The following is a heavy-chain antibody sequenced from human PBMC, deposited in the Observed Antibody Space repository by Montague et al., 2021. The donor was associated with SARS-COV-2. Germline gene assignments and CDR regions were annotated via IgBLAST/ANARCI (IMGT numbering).Heavy chain of an antibody. V-gene: IGHV4-59*08. CDR2: VSDSGS. J-gene: IGHJ6*02. Sequence: SETLSLTCTVSGGSNSRYYWSWIRQPPGKGLEWIGYVSDSGSDYNPSLKSRVSIPVDTSKKLLSLSLSSVTAADTAIYYCARHRKDYDILTGYSTSFYYDMDVWGQGTTVTVSS. D-gene: IGHD3-9*01. CDR1: GGSNSRYY. CDR3: ARHRKDYDILTGYSTSFYYDMDV.